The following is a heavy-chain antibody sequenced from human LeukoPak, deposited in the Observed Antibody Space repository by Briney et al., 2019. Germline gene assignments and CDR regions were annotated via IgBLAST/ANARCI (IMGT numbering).Heavy chain of an antibody. V-gene: IGHV3-74*01. CDR3: ARVGGSSWGYFYYHMDV. CDR2: INSDGSSP. Sequence: PGGSLRLSCAASGFTFNSYLMHWVRQAPGKGLVWVSRINSDGSSPTYADSVKGRFTISRDNAKNTLYLQMNSLRAEDTAVYYCARVGGSSWGYFYYHMDVWGEGTAVTVSS. CDR1: GFTFNSYL. J-gene: IGHJ6*03. D-gene: IGHD6-13*01.